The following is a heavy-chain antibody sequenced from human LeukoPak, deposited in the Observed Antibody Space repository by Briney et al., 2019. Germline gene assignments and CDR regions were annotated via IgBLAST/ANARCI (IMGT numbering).Heavy chain of an antibody. CDR2: TNHSGST. Sequence: SETLSLTCAVYGGSFSGYYWSWIRQPPGKGLEWIGETNHSGSTNYNPSLKSRVTISVDTSKNQFSLKLSSVTAADTAVYYCAILDYYYGMDVWGQGTTVTVSS. V-gene: IGHV4-34*01. CDR3: AILDYYYGMDV. J-gene: IGHJ6*02. CDR1: GGSFSGYY.